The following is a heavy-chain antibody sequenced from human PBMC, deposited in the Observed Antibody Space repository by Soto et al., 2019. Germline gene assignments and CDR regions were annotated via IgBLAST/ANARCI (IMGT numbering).Heavy chain of an antibody. CDR3: ARTLPNRQLFDS. D-gene: IGHD1-1*01. J-gene: IGHJ4*02. V-gene: IGHV4-30-2*01. Sequence: PSETLSLTCAVSGGSISSGGYSWSWIRQPPGKGLERIGYIYHSGSTYYNPSLKSRVTISMDTSRNQFSLIVNTVTAADTAVYYCARTLPNRQLFDSWSQGTLVTVS. CDR1: GGSISSGGYS. CDR2: IYHSGST.